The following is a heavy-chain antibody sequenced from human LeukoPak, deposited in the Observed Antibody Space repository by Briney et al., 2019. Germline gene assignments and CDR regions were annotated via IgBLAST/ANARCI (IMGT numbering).Heavy chain of an antibody. D-gene: IGHD6-13*01. V-gene: IGHV4-39*01. CDR3: ARHFPIAAAGIGLDY. CDR2: ICSGGST. Sequence: SETLSLTCTVSGGSISSSPCYWGWIRQSPGKGLEWFGTICSGGSTYYNPSLKSRVTISVDTSKNQFSLKLSSVTAADTAVYYCARHFPIAAAGIGLDYWGQGTLVTVSS. J-gene: IGHJ4*02. CDR1: GGSISSSPCY.